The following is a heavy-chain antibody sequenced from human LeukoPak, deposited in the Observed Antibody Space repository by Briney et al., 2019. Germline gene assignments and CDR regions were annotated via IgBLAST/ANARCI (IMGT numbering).Heavy chain of an antibody. J-gene: IGHJ1*01. D-gene: IGHD2-15*01. V-gene: IGHV3-7*03. CDR1: GFIFSSYW. Sequence: GGSLRLSCAASGFIFSSYWMSWVRQAPGKGLEWVANIKQDGSEKYYVDSVKGRFTISRDNAKNSLYLQMNSLRAEDTAVYYCARRCSGGSCYPRAEYFQHWGQGTLVTVSS. CDR3: ARRCSGGSCYPRAEYFQH. CDR2: IKQDGSEK.